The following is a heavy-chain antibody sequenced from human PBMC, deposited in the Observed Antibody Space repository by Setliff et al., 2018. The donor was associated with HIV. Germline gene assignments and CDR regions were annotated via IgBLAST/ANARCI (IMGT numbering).Heavy chain of an antibody. V-gene: IGHV4-34*01. D-gene: IGHD5-12*01. Sequence: SETLSLTCAVYGGSFSGYYWTWIRQPPGKGLEWIGDINHRGDTKYNPSLRSRVTISVDTSKNHLSLKLTSVTAADTGLYYCVFGLRFSPFDNWGQGTLVTVSS. CDR3: VFGLRFSPFDN. J-gene: IGHJ4*02. CDR2: INHRGDT. CDR1: GGSFSGYY.